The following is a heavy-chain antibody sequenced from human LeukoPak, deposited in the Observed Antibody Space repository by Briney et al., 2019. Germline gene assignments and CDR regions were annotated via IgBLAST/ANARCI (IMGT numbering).Heavy chain of an antibody. CDR3: ARDSPNCGGDCYYFDY. CDR1: GFTFSSYW. V-gene: IGHV3-7*01. CDR2: IKQDGSEK. D-gene: IGHD2-21*02. Sequence: PGGSLRLSCAASGFTFSSYWMSWVRQAPGKGLEWVANIKQDGSEKYYVDSVKGRFTISRDNAKNSLYLQRNSLRAEDTAVYYCARDSPNCGGDCYYFDYWGQGTLVTVSS. J-gene: IGHJ4*02.